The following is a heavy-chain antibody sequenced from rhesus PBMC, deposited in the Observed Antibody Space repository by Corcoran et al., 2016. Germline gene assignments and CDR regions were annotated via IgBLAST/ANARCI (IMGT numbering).Heavy chain of an antibody. CDR2: LYGRSRST. CDR3: ARRGSGFYWYFDL. J-gene: IGHJ2*01. V-gene: IGHV4S7*01. Sequence: QAQLQESGPGLVKPSETLSLTCAVSGGSISDSYYWNGIRQPPGMGLEWIGNLYGRSRSTYYTPSLKGRINISKDTSTNQFSLKLRSVAAADTDVYYCARRGSGFYWYFDLWGPGTPITISS. CDR1: GGSISDSYY. D-gene: IGHD6-31*01.